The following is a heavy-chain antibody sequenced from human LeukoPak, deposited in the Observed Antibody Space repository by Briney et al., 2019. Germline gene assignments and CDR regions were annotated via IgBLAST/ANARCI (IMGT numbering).Heavy chain of an antibody. CDR1: GGSISSSSYY. CDR3: ARDQDGEYYFDY. V-gene: IGHV4-39*07. Sequence: SETLSLTCTVSGGSISSSSYYWGWIRQPPGKGLEWIGSIYYSGSTYYNPSLKSRVTISVDTSKNQFSLKLSSVTAADTAAYYCARDQDGEYYFDYWGQGTLVTVSS. CDR2: IYYSGST. J-gene: IGHJ4*02.